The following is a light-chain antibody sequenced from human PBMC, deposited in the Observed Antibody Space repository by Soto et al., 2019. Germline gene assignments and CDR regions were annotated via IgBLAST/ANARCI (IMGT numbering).Light chain of an antibody. CDR2: VNSDGSY. CDR3: QTWGTGIHV. CDR1: SGHSRNA. Sequence: QPVLTQSPSASASLGASVKLTGTLSSGHSRNAIAWHQQQPEKGPRYLMKVNSDGSYSKGDGIPDRFSGSSSGAERYLSISSLQSEDEADYYCQTWGTGIHVFGTGTKVTVL. J-gene: IGLJ1*01. V-gene: IGLV4-69*01.